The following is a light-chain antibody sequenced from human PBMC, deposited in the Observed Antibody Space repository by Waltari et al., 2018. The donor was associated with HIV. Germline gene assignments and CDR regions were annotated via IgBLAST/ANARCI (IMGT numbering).Light chain of an antibody. J-gene: IGLJ3*02. Sequence: SSELAQDPAVSVALGQTVRITCQGDSVRSYYASWYQQKPGQAPVLVVYGENNRPSGIPDRFSGSRSGNTASSTIAGAQTEDEADYYCNSRDSSGHWFFGGGTKVTVL. CDR2: GEN. V-gene: IGLV3-19*01. CDR3: NSRDSSGHWF. CDR1: SVRSYY.